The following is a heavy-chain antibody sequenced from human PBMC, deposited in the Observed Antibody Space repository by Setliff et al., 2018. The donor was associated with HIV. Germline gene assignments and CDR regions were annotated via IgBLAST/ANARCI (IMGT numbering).Heavy chain of an antibody. J-gene: IGHJ6*02. V-gene: IGHV1-18*01. CDR1: GYTFTSYD. CDR3: AREIGYYYDSSGYYPPTDYYYGMDV. Sequence: ASVKVSCKASGYTFTSYDISWVRQAPGQGLEWMGWISAYNGNTNYAQKLQGRATMTTDTSQSTAYMELRSLISDDTAVYYCAREIGYYYDSSGYYPPTDYYYGMDVWGQGTTVTVSS. CDR2: ISAYNGNT. D-gene: IGHD3-22*01.